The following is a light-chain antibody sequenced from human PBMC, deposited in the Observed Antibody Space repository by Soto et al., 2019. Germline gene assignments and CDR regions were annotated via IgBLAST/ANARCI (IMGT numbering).Light chain of an antibody. V-gene: IGKV1-39*01. Sequence: DIQMTQSPSSLSASVGDRVTITCRSSQSIVTYLNWYLQQPGKAPKLXLYAASNLQSGVPSRFSGSGSGTDFTLTISSLQPEDFATYFCQQSYSTPPWTFGQGTKVDIK. CDR3: QQSYSTPPWT. CDR1: QSIVTY. CDR2: AAS. J-gene: IGKJ1*01.